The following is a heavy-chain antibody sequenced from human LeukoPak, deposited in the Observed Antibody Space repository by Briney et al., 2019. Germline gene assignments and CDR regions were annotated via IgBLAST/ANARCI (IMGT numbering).Heavy chain of an antibody. J-gene: IGHJ4*02. V-gene: IGHV3-53*01. CDR2: IYSGGST. CDR1: GFTVSSSY. CDR3: AKGHNYAYEY. D-gene: IGHD5-18*01. Sequence: GGSLRLSCAASGFTVSSSYMSWVRQAPGKGLEWVSLIYSGGSTYYAASVKGRFTISRDNSKNTLYLQMNSLRPEDTAVYYCAKGHNYAYEYWGQGTLVTVSS.